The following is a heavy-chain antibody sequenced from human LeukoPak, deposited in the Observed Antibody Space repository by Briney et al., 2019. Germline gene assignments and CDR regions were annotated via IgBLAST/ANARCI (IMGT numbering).Heavy chain of an antibody. V-gene: IGHV3-23*01. CDR2: ISGSGGST. Sequence: GGSLRLSCAASGFTFSSYAMSWVRQAPGKGVEWVSAISGSGGSTYYADSVKGRFTISRDNSKNTLYLQMNSMRAEDTAVYYCAKKGGIAAEMDWFDPWGQGTLVTVAS. J-gene: IGHJ5*02. D-gene: IGHD6-13*01. CDR1: GFTFSSYA. CDR3: AKKGGIAAEMDWFDP.